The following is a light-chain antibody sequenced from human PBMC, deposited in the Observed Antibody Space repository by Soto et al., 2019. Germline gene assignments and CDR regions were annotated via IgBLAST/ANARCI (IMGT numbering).Light chain of an antibody. Sequence: DIVLTQSPSTLSLSPGDSATLSCRASRSVSSYLAWYQQKPGQAPRLLIYDASNGATGIPARFSGSGSGTAFTPTTSSREPEDFAVYYCQQRSNWPKITCGQGTRLEIK. CDR2: DAS. CDR1: RSVSSY. J-gene: IGKJ5*01. CDR3: QQRSNWPKIT. V-gene: IGKV3-11*01.